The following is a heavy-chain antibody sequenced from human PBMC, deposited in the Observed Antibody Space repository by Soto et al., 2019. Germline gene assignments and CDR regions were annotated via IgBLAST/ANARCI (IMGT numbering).Heavy chain of an antibody. CDR3: ARDPRAGWSNFRLGFDY. D-gene: IGHD6-19*01. J-gene: IGHJ4*02. V-gene: IGHV4-39*07. CDR2: IYYSGST. Sequence: SETLSLTCTVSGGSISSSSYYWGWIRQPPGKGLEWIGSIYYSGSTYYNPSLKSRVTISVDTSKNQFSLKLSSVTAADTAVYYCARDPRAGWSNFRLGFDYWGQGTLVTVSS. CDR1: GGSISSSSYY.